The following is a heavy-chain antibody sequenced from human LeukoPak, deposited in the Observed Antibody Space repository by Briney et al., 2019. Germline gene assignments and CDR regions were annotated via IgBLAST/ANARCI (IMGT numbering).Heavy chain of an antibody. V-gene: IGHV4-31*03. CDR3: ARVVGSTSWFDS. Sequence: PSETLSLTCSVSGDLIIGAPYYWSWVRQHPGKGLEWIAYTYYSGNTYYNLSLKSRTTLSVDTSKNQFSLNLTSVTAADTAVYFCARVVGSTSWFDSWGQGTLVTVSS. D-gene: IGHD1-26*01. CDR1: GDLIIGAPYY. CDR2: TYYSGNT. J-gene: IGHJ5*01.